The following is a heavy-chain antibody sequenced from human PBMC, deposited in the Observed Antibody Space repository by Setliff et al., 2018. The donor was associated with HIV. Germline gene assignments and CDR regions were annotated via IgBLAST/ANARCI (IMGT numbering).Heavy chain of an antibody. CDR3: ARDSDNFWSGYYAAFDY. Sequence: ASVKVSCKASGHTFTSYGISWVRQAPGQGLEWMGWISAYNGNTKYTQKLQGRVTMTTDTSSSTAYLDLRSLRSDDTAVYYCARDSDNFWSGYYAAFDYWGQGTLVTVSS. CDR1: GHTFTSYG. V-gene: IGHV1-18*01. CDR2: ISAYNGNT. J-gene: IGHJ4*02. D-gene: IGHD3-3*01.